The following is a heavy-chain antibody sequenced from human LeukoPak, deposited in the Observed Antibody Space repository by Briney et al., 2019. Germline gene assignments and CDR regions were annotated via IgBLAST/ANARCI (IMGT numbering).Heavy chain of an antibody. CDR3: ARIADYTFEMDV. V-gene: IGHV5-51*01. Sequence: GESLKISCKGSGYTFRSHWIVWVRQTPGKGLEWMGSIYPADSDTKYSPSFQGRVTISGDKSTSTAYLQWSSLKASDTAMYYCARIADYTFEMDVWGQGTAVTVSS. D-gene: IGHD4-11*01. CDR2: IYPADSDT. J-gene: IGHJ6*02. CDR1: GYTFRSHW.